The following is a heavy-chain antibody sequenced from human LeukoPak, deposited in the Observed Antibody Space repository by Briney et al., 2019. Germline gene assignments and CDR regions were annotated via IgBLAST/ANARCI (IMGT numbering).Heavy chain of an antibody. V-gene: IGHV3-11*01. CDR1: GVTFSSCY. CDR3: ARAPTFDPGSH. J-gene: IGHJ4*02. Sequence: GWSLRLSGAASGVTFSSCYMCSLHQATGKGLEWVSYISSSGSTIYYADSVKGRFTISRDNAKNSLYLQMNSLRAEDTAGYYCARAPTFDPGSHWGQGTLVTVSS. D-gene: IGHD5-12*01. CDR2: ISSSGSTI.